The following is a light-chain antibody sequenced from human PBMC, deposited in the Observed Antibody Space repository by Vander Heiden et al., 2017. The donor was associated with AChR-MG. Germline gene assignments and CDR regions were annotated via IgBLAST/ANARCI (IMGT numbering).Light chain of an antibody. J-gene: IGKJ4*01. CDR2: AAS. Sequence: DIQMTQSPSSLSASVGDRVTITCRASQGIYNYLAWYQQKPGKVPKLLIYAASTLQSGVPSRFSGSGSGTDFTLSISGLQPEDVATYYCQKYDSAPLTFGGGTKVEI. CDR3: QKYDSAPLT. V-gene: IGKV1-27*01. CDR1: QGIYNY.